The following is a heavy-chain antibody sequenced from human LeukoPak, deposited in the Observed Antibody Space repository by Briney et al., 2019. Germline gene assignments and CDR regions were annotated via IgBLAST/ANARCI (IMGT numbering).Heavy chain of an antibody. CDR3: AREKILEWLLYRYIPGDYYYGMDV. J-gene: IGHJ6*02. D-gene: IGHD3-3*01. CDR2: ISNSSSYI. Sequence: PGGSLRLSCAASGFTLCSYSMNWVRQAPGKGLEWVSSISNSSSYIYYADSVKGRFTISRDNAKNSLYLQMNSLRAEDTAVYYCAREKILEWLLYRYIPGDYYYGMDVWGQGTTVTVSS. CDR1: GFTLCSYS. V-gene: IGHV3-21*01.